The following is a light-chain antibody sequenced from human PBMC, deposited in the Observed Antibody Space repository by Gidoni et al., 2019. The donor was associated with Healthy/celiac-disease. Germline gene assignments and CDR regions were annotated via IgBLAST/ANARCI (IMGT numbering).Light chain of an antibody. V-gene: IGLV2-14*03. CDR2: DVS. Sequence: QSALTQPASVSGSPGPSLTISCTGTSSAVGGYNYVSWYLQHPGKAPKLMIVDVSNRPSEVSNRFSGSKSGNTASMTISGLQAEDEADYYCSSYTSSSTPYVVGTGTKVTVL. CDR3: SSYTSSSTPYV. J-gene: IGLJ1*01. CDR1: SSAVGGYNY.